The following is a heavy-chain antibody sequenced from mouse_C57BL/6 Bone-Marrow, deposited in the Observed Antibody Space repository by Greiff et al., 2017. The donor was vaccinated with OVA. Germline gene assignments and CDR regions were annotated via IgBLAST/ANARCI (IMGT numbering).Heavy chain of an antibody. CDR2: IDPSDSYT. V-gene: IGHV1-69*01. D-gene: IGHD2-12*01. CDR3: ARRAYYSPCDY. Sequence: QVQLQQPGAELVMPGASVKLSCKASGYTFTSYWMHWVKQRPGQGLEWIGEIDPSDSYTNYNQKFKGKSTLTVDKSSSTAYMQLSSLTSEDAAVYYCARRAYYSPCDYWGQGTTLTVSS. CDR1: GYTFTSYW. J-gene: IGHJ2*01.